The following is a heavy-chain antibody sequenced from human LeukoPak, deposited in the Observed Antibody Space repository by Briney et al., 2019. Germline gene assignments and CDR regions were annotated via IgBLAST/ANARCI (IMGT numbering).Heavy chain of an antibody. J-gene: IGHJ4*02. CDR2: ISSSSSTI. CDR3: ARFASSSPSDY. CDR1: GFTFSSYS. Sequence: GGSLRLSCAASGFTFSSYSMNWVRQAPGKGLEWVSYISSSSSTIYYADSVKGRFTISRDNAKNLLYLQMNSLRDEDTAVYYCARFASSSPSDYWGQGTLVTVSS. D-gene: IGHD6-13*01. V-gene: IGHV3-48*02.